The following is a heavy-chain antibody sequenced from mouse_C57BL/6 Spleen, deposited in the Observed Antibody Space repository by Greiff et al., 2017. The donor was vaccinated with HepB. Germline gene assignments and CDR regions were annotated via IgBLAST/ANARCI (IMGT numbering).Heavy chain of an antibody. V-gene: IGHV5-4*03. CDR1: GFTFSSYA. D-gene: IGHD1-1*01. CDR2: ISDGGSYT. Sequence: EVKLVESGGGLVKPGGSLKLSCAASGFTFSSYAMSWVRQTPEKRLEWVATISDGGSYTYYPDNVKGRFTISRDNAKNNLYLQMSHLKSEDTAMYYCARVGVITTVVAHWYFDVWGTGTTVTVSS. CDR3: ARVGVITTVVAHWYFDV. J-gene: IGHJ1*03.